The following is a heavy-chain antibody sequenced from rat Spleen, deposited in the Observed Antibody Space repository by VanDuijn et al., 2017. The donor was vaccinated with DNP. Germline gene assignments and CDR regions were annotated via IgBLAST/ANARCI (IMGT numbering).Heavy chain of an antibody. CDR3: TRGGTYYFDY. Sequence: EVQLVETGGGLVQPGRSLKLSCAASGFTFSNYGMHWIRQAPTKGLEWVASISPSGGSTYSRDSVKGRFTVSRDDSTSTLYLQMDSLRSEDTATYYCTRGGTYYFDYWGQGVLVTVSS. CDR2: ISPSGGST. CDR1: GFTFSNYG. J-gene: IGHJ2*01. D-gene: IGHD4-3*01. V-gene: IGHV5-19*01.